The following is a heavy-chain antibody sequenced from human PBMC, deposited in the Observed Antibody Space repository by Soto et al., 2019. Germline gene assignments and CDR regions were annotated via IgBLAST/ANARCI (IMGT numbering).Heavy chain of an antibody. V-gene: IGHV3-23*01. D-gene: IGHD3-3*01. CDR1: GFTFSSYA. CDR3: AKEPRHGSSFIYGMDV. CDR2: ISGSGGST. J-gene: IGHJ6*02. Sequence: EVQLLESGGGLVQPGGSLRLSCAASGFTFSSYAMSWVRQAPGKGLEWVSTISGSGGSTYYADSVKGRFTISRDNSKNKLYLQMKSLRAEDTAVYYCAKEPRHGSSFIYGMDVWGQGTTVTVSS.